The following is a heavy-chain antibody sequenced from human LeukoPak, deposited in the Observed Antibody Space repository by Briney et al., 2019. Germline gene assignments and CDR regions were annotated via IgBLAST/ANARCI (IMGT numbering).Heavy chain of an antibody. CDR3: ARERYSFGFAFDI. V-gene: IGHV4-30-2*01. D-gene: IGHD5-18*01. Sequence: SETLSLTCAVSGGSTSSGGYSWSWIRQPPGKGLEWIGYIYHSGSTYYNPSLKSRVTISVDRSKNQFSLKLSSVTAADTAVYYCARERYSFGFAFDIWGRGTMVTVSS. CDR1: GGSTSSGGYS. CDR2: IYHSGST. J-gene: IGHJ3*02.